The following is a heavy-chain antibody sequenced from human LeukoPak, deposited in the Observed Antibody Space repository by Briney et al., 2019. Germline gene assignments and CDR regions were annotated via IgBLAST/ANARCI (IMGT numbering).Heavy chain of an antibody. CDR3: ARGERGYSYGYGDY. Sequence: GGSLRLSCAASEFTFSKYWMHWVRPAPGKGLVWVSRLNSDGTYTSYADSVKGRFTMSRDNDKNTLYLQMNSLRAEDTAVYYCARGERGYSYGYGDYWGQGTLVSVSS. D-gene: IGHD5-18*01. V-gene: IGHV3-74*01. CDR2: LNSDGTYT. J-gene: IGHJ4*02. CDR1: EFTFSKYW.